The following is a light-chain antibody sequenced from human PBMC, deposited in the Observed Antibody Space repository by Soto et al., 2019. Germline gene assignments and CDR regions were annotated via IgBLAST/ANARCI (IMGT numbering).Light chain of an antibody. J-gene: IGLJ1*01. CDR1: TSDIGAGFD. CDR3: SSYTSSSTYV. Sequence: QSGLTQPPSVSRAPGQRVTISCTGSTSDIGAGFDVHWYQQLPGKAPKLLIYGNTNRPSGVPDRFSGSKSGTSASLAITGLQAEDEADYYCSSYTSSSTYVFGTGTKVTVL. CDR2: GNT. V-gene: IGLV1-40*01.